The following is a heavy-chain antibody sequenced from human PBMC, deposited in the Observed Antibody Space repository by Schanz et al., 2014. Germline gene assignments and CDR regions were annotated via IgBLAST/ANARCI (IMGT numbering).Heavy chain of an antibody. J-gene: IGHJ6*02. Sequence: QVQLMQSGAEVKKPESSVKVSCKAPGGTFNNYAISWVRQAPGQGLEWMGRIIPILDITTYAKKFQGRVTITADKSTSTAYMELSSLRSEDTAVYYCARDASVQNYYGSGSYYHHGMDVWGQGTTVTVSS. CDR1: GGTFNNYA. V-gene: IGHV1-69*04. CDR3: ARDASVQNYYGSGSYYHHGMDV. D-gene: IGHD3-10*01. CDR2: IIPILDIT.